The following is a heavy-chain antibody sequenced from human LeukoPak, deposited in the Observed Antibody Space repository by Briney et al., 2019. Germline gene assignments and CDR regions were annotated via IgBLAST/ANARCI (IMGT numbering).Heavy chain of an antibody. CDR3: ARRTDY. CDR1: GGSVSNYY. D-gene: IGHD1-14*01. Sequence: SETLSLTCTVSGGSVSNYYWSWIRQPAGKGLEWIGHIYSSGSTNYNPSLKSRVTMSIDTSKNQFFLKLSSVTAADTAVYYCARRTDYWGQGTLVTVSS. CDR2: IYSSGST. J-gene: IGHJ4*02. V-gene: IGHV4-4*07.